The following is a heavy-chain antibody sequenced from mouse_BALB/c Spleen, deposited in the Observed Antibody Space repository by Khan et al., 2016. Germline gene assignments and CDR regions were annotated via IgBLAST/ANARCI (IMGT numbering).Heavy chain of an antibody. CDR3: ASSGGYDCFAY. J-gene: IGHJ3*01. CDR1: GFTFSSFG. V-gene: IGHV5-17*02. Sequence: EVELVESGGGLVQPGGSRKLSCAASGFTFSSFGMHWVRQAPEKGLEWVAYISSGSSTIYYADTVKGRFTISRDNPKNTLFLQMTSLRSEDTAMYYCASSGGYDCFAYWGQGTLVTVSA. CDR2: ISSGSSTI. D-gene: IGHD2-14*01.